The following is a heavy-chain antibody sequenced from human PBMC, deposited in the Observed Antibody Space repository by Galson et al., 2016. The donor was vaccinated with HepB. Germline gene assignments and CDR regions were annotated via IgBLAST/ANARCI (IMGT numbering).Heavy chain of an antibody. CDR3: ASSVAAAGNWFDP. J-gene: IGHJ5*02. D-gene: IGHD6-13*01. V-gene: IGHV3-74*01. CDR2: INSDGSST. Sequence: SLRLSCAASGFTLSSSWMHWVRQAPGKGLAWVSRINSDGSSTSYADSVKGRFTISRDNAKNTLYLQMNSLRAEDTAVYYCASSVAAAGNWFDPWGQGTLVTVSS. CDR1: GFTLSSSW.